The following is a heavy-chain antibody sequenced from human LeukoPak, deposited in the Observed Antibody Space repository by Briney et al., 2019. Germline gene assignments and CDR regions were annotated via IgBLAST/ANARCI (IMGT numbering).Heavy chain of an antibody. J-gene: IGHJ4*02. CDR2: ISGSGGST. V-gene: IGHV3-23*01. Sequence: GGSLRLSCAASGFTFSSYAMSWVRQAPGKGLEWVSAISGSGGSTYYADSVKGRFTISRDTSKNTLYLQMNSLKAEDTAVYYCAKGPYSSRWAYLDYWGQGTLVTVSS. D-gene: IGHD6-13*01. CDR3: AKGPYSSRWAYLDY. CDR1: GFTFSSYA.